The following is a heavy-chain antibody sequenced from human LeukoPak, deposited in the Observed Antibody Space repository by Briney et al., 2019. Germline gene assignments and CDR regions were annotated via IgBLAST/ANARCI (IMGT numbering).Heavy chain of an antibody. D-gene: IGHD3-9*01. J-gene: IGHJ4*02. CDR1: GYTFTSYG. Sequence: ASVKVSCKASGYTFTSYGISWVRQAPGQGLEWMGWISAYNGNTNYAQKLQGRVTMTTDTSTSTAYMELRSLRSDDTAVHYCARGNFYDILTGYYKGFDYWGQGTLVTVSS. CDR2: ISAYNGNT. CDR3: ARGNFYDILTGYYKGFDY. V-gene: IGHV1-18*01.